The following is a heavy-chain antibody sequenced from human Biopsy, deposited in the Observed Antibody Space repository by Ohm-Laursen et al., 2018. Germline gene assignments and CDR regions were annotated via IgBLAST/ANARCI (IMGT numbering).Heavy chain of an antibody. CDR2: MIPSSGKT. CDR1: GGAFTNYA. CDR3: ARGYSRRVSIFEASIYWFDT. J-gene: IGHJ5*02. Sequence: ASVKVSCKASGGAFTNYAINWVRQARGQGLEWMGWMIPSSGKTGYAQRFQGRVTLTMNTSISTAYMELSGLRSEDTAVYFCARGYSRRVSIFEASIYWFDTWGQGTLATVSS. V-gene: IGHV1-8*02. D-gene: IGHD6-6*01.